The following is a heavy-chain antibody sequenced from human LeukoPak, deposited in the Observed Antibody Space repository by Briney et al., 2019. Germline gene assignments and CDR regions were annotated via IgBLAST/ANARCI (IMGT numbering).Heavy chain of an antibody. CDR3: AKDYYYDSSGYYSGLGYFDY. Sequence: GGSLRLSCAASGFTFSNYWMHWVRQAPGKGLVWVSRINSDGINTSYADSVKGRFTISRDNAKNTLYLQMNSLRAEDTAVYYCAKDYYYDSSGYYSGLGYFDYWGQGTLVTVSS. D-gene: IGHD3-22*01. CDR1: GFTFSNYW. CDR2: INSDGINT. J-gene: IGHJ4*02. V-gene: IGHV3-74*01.